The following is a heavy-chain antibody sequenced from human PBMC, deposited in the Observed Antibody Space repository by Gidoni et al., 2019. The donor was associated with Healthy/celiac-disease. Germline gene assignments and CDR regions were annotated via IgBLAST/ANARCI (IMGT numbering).Heavy chain of an antibody. CDR1: GGSISSGGYS. Sequence: QVQLQESGPGLVKPSQTLSLTCTVPGGSISSGGYSWSWIRQHPGKGLEWIGYIYYSGSTYYNPSLKSRVTISVDTSKNQFSLKLSSVTAADTAVYYCARVRLEYDIVVVTAIYFDYWGQGTLATVSS. CDR3: ARVRLEYDIVVVTAIYFDY. CDR2: IYYSGST. V-gene: IGHV4-31*03. D-gene: IGHD2-21*02. J-gene: IGHJ4*02.